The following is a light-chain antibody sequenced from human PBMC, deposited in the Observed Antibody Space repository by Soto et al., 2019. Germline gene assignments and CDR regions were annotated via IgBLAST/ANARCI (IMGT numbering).Light chain of an antibody. CDR1: RTISNF. CDR3: QQGFSTPWT. J-gene: IGKJ1*01. Sequence: DIQMTQPPSSLSASVGDRVTITCRASRTISNFLSWYQQKPRRAPKLLIYAASTLQTGVTSRFTGSGSGTDFTLTISSLQPEDSATYYCQQGFSTPWTFGQGTKVE. V-gene: IGKV1-39*01. CDR2: AAS.